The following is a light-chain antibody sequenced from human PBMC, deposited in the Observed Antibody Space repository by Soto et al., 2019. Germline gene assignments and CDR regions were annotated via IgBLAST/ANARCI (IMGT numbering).Light chain of an antibody. CDR1: QSVSTH. CDR3: QQYDSWPRT. V-gene: IGKV3-15*01. CDR2: GAS. Sequence: EKVMTQSPATLSVSPGERATLSCRASQSVSTHLAWYQHKPDQAPRLLMYGASTRGTGVPARFSGSGSGTEFTLTISSLQSEDFAVYYCQQYDSWPRTFGQGTKVEIK. J-gene: IGKJ1*01.